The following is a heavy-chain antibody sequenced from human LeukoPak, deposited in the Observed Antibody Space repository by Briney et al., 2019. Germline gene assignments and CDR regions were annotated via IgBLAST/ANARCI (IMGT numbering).Heavy chain of an antibody. D-gene: IGHD2-21*02. CDR3: AIPPGYCGNDCSFDH. CDR1: GYSFSNYW. V-gene: IGHV5-51*01. CDR2: IHPGDYET. Sequence: GESLKISCEGSGYSFSNYWIGWVRQMPGKGLEWMGIIHPGDYETRYSPSFQGLVTISVDKSISTAYLQWSSLKASDTAMYYCAIPPGYCGNDCSFDHWGQGTLVTVFS. J-gene: IGHJ4*02.